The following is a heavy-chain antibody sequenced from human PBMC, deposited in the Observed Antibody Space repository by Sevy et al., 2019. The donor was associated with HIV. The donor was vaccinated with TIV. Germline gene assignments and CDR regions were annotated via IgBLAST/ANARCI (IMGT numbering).Heavy chain of an antibody. D-gene: IGHD3-22*01. V-gene: IGHV3-30*04. J-gene: IGHJ4*02. CDR2: ISYDGSNK. CDR3: ARDRRITMIVVVTKTIDY. Sequence: GGSLRLSCAASGFTFSSYAMHWVRQAPGKGLEWVAVISYDGSNKYYADSVKGRFTISRDNSKNTLYLQMNSLRAEDTAVYYCARDRRITMIVVVTKTIDYWGQGTLVTVSS. CDR1: GFTFSSYA.